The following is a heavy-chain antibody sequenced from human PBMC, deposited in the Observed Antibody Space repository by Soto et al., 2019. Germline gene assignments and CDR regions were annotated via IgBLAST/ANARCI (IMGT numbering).Heavy chain of an antibody. CDR1: GFTFSSYG. CDR2: ISYDGSNK. Sequence: QVQLVESGGGVVQPGRSLRLSCAASGFTFSSYGMHWVRQAPGKGLEWVAVISYDGSNKYYADSVKGRFTISRDNSKNTLYLQMTSLRAEDTAVYYCAKGLNCISTSCPALFDPWGQGTLVTVSS. J-gene: IGHJ5*02. V-gene: IGHV3-30*18. CDR3: AKGLNCISTSCPALFDP. D-gene: IGHD2-2*01.